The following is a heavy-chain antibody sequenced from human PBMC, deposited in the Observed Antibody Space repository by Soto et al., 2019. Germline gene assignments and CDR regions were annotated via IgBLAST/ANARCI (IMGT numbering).Heavy chain of an antibody. Sequence: QVQLQQWGAGLLKPSETLSLTCAVYGGSFSGYYWSWIRQPPGKGLEWIGEINHSGSTNYNPSLKSRVTISVGTSKNQFSLRLSAVAAADTAVYCCARGGGSDGYNYYYYYGMDVWGQGTTVTVSS. CDR1: GGSFSGYY. D-gene: IGHD2-21*01. CDR3: ARGGGSDGYNYYYYYGMDV. CDR2: INHSGST. J-gene: IGHJ6*02. V-gene: IGHV4-34*01.